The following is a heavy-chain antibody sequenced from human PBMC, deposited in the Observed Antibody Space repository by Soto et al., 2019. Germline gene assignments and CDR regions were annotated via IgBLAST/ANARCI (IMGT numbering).Heavy chain of an antibody. Sequence: QVQLVESGGGVVQPGRSLRLSCAASGFTFSSYGMHWVRQAPGKGLEWVAVISYDGINKYYADSVKGRFTISRDNSKDTLYLQMNSLRAEDTAVYYCAKDRWYGDDPDGFQHWGQGTLVTVSS. CDR3: AKDRWYGDDPDGFQH. CDR1: GFTFSSYG. J-gene: IGHJ1*01. V-gene: IGHV3-30*18. CDR2: ISYDGINK. D-gene: IGHD4-17*01.